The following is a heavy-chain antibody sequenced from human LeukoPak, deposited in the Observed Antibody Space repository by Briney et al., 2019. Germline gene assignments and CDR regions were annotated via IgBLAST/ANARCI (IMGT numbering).Heavy chain of an antibody. Sequence: SCKASGGTFSSYGMHWVRQAPGKGLEWVAVIWYDGSNKYYADSVKGRFTISRDNSKNTLYLQMNSLRAEDTAVYYCAKDLASQLGRGCYYYYGMDVWGQGTTVTVSS. J-gene: IGHJ6*02. CDR2: IWYDGSNK. CDR3: AKDLASQLGRGCYYYYGMDV. D-gene: IGHD6-6*01. V-gene: IGHV3-33*06. CDR1: GGTFSSYG.